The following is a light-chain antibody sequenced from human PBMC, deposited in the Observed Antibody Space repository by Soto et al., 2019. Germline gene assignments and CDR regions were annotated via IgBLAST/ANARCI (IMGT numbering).Light chain of an antibody. V-gene: IGKV2D-29*01. CDR2: EVS. Sequence: DIVMTQTPLSLSVTLGQPASISCKSSQSILHSNGETYLYWYLQKPGQPLHPLIYEVSNQFSGVPDRISGSGSGTDFTLKISRVEAEDVGVYHCMQSMQRPLTFGGGTKVEIK. J-gene: IGKJ4*01. CDR1: QSILHSNGETY. CDR3: MQSMQRPLT.